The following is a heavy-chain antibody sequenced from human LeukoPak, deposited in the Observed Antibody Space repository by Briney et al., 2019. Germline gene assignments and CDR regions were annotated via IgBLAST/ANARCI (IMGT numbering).Heavy chain of an antibody. CDR3: ARVRGYSGYDCDY. CDR1: GFSFSSYW. J-gene: IGHJ4*02. V-gene: IGHV3-74*01. CDR2: ISSDGSST. D-gene: IGHD5-12*01. Sequence: GGSLRLSCAASGFSFSSYWMHWVRQAPGKGLVWVSRISSDGSSTIYADSVKGRFTISRDNAKNTLYLQMNSLRAEDTAVYYCARVRGYSGYDCDYWGQGTLVTVSS.